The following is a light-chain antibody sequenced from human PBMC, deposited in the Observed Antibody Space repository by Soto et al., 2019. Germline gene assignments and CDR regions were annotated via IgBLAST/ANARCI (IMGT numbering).Light chain of an antibody. CDR1: NSNIGSYT. CDR2: INN. V-gene: IGLV1-44*01. CDR3: AAWDDSLNAWV. Sequence: QSVLTKPPSASGTPGQRVTISCSGSNSNIGSYTVNWYQQLPGTAPKLLIYINNQRPSGVPDRFSGSKSGTSASLAISGLQSEDEADYYCAAWDDSLNAWVFGGGTKVTVL. J-gene: IGLJ3*02.